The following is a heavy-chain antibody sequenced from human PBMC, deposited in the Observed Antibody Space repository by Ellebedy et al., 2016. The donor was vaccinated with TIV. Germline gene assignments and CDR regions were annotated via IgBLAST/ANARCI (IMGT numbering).Heavy chain of an antibody. V-gene: IGHV4-39*01. CDR3: ATAVRDDWSLSL. CDR2: IYFSGST. Sequence: MPSETLSLTCTVSGGSISSSSYYWGWIRQPPGKGLEWIGSIYFSGSTYYNPSLKSRVTTSVDTSKNQFSLKLSSVTAADTAVYYCATAVRDDWSLSLWGQGTQVTVSS. CDR1: GGSISSSSYY. J-gene: IGHJ4*02. D-gene: IGHD3-9*01.